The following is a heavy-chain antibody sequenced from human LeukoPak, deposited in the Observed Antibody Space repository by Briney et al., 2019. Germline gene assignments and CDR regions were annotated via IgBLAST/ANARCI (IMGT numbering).Heavy chain of an antibody. CDR1: GYTFTSYG. J-gene: IGHJ3*02. Sequence: ASVKVSCKASGYTFTSYGISWVRQAPGQGLEWMGWISAYNAYTNYAQKVQGRVTMTTDTSTSTVYMELRSLRSGDTAVYYCARDGHRRYHYDSSGREDAFDIWGQGTMVTVSS. CDR3: ARDGHRRYHYDSSGREDAFDI. CDR2: ISAYNAYT. V-gene: IGHV1-18*01. D-gene: IGHD3-22*01.